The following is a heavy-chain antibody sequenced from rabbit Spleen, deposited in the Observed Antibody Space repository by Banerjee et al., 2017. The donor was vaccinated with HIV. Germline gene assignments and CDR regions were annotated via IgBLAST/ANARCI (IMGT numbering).Heavy chain of an antibody. CDR3: ARGGYL. Sequence: QEQLKETGGGLVQPGGSLTLTCKASGLDFSSSYWIWWVRQAPGKGLEWIGCIYAGSSGSTYYASWAKGRFTISRSSSTTVTLHMTSLTAADTATYFCARGGYLWGPGTLVTVS. V-gene: IGHV1S45*01. D-gene: IGHD3-1*01. CDR1: GLDFSSSYW. CDR2: IYAGSSGST. J-gene: IGHJ4*01.